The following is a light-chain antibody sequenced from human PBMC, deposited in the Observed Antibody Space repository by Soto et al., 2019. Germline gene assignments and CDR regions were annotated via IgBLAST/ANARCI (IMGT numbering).Light chain of an antibody. J-gene: IGKJ3*01. CDR1: QGISSA. CDR2: DAS. Sequence: AIPLTQSPSSLSASVGDRVTITCRASQGISSALAWYQQKPGKAPKLLIYDASSLETGVPSRFSGSGSGTDFTLTISSLQPEDFATYYCQQYDSDPFTFGPGPKVDIK. V-gene: IGKV1-13*02. CDR3: QQYDSDPFT.